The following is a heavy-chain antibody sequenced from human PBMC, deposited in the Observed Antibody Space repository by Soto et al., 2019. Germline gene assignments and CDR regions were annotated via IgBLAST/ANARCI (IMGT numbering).Heavy chain of an antibody. Sequence: QVQVVQSGAEVKKPGASVKVSCKASGYTFTSYGISWVRQAPGQGLEWMGWINTYNGNTKYAQKLQGRVTMTTDTSPSTAYMELRSLSADDTAVYYCARDLGGGISAPWGQGTLVTVSS. CDR2: INTYNGNT. CDR1: GYTFTSYG. V-gene: IGHV1-18*01. D-gene: IGHD6-13*01. CDR3: ARDLGGGISAP. J-gene: IGHJ5*02.